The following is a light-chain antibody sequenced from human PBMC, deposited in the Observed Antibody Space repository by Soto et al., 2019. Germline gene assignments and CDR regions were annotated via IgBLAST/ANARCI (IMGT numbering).Light chain of an antibody. Sequence: GDRVTVTCRASQDIGSDLVWFQQRPGKAPKLLISAASTLHSGVPSRFSGSGSGTCFTLTISGLQVEDSATYYCLQEYRYPLTFGGGTKVEIK. V-gene: IGKV1-6*01. CDR1: QDIGSD. CDR3: LQEYRYPLT. J-gene: IGKJ4*01. CDR2: AAS.